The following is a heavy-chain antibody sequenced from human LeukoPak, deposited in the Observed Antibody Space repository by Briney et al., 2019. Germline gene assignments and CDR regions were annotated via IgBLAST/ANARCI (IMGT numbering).Heavy chain of an antibody. Sequence: GGSLRLSCSASGFIFSDYDMNWVRQAPGKGLEWVSAISGRSSHIYYGESVKGRFPISRDNAKNSLYLQMDGLGVEDTAVYYCGRAFPPLRTSSAGDLWGQGTLVIVSS. D-gene: IGHD3-16*01. CDR1: GFIFSDYD. CDR2: ISGRSSHI. J-gene: IGHJ1*01. V-gene: IGHV3-21*01. CDR3: GRAFPPLRTSSAGDL.